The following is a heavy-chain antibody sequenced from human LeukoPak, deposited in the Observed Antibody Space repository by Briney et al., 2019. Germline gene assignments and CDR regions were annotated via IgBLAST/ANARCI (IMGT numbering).Heavy chain of an antibody. J-gene: IGHJ4*02. V-gene: IGHV4-30-2*01. Sequence: PSQTLSLTCTVSGGSISSGGYYWSWIRQPPGKGLEWIGYIYHSGSTYYNPSLKSRVTISVDRSKNQFSLKLSSVTAADTAVYYCARGGGYSGYDSSFYFDYWGQGTLVTVSS. CDR1: GGSISSGGYY. D-gene: IGHD5-12*01. CDR2: IYHSGST. CDR3: ARGGGYSGYDSSFYFDY.